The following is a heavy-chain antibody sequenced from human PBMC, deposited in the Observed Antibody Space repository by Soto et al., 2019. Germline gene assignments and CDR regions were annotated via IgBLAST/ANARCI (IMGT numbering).Heavy chain of an antibody. D-gene: IGHD6-13*01. V-gene: IGHV4-31*03. CDR3: ARVGQQLVDY. CDR2: IYYSGST. Sequence: TLSLTCTVSGGSISSGGYDWSWIRQRPGKGLEWIGYIYYSGSTYYNPSLKSRVTISVDTSKNHFSLKLSSVTAADTAVYYCARVGQQLVDYWGQGTLVTVSS. CDR1: GGSISSGGYD. J-gene: IGHJ4*02.